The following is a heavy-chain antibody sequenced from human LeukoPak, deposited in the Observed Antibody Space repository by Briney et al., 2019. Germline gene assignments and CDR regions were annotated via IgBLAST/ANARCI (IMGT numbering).Heavy chain of an antibody. CDR3: AKDYRDAFDI. CDR2: ISDSGKTI. D-gene: IGHD3-16*02. J-gene: IGHJ3*02. Sequence: GGSLRLSCAASGFTFSSSEMNWVRQAPGKGLEWVSYISDSGKTIYYADSVKGRFTVSRDNAKNSLYLQMNSLRAEDTAVYYCAKDYRDAFDIWGQGTMVTVSS. CDR1: GFTFSSSE. V-gene: IGHV3-48*03.